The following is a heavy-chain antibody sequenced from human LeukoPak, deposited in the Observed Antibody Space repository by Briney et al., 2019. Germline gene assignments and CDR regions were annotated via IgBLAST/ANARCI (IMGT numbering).Heavy chain of an antibody. J-gene: IGHJ4*02. V-gene: IGHV3-64*01. CDR1: GFTFSSYA. D-gene: IGHD5-12*01. Sequence: GGSLRLSCAASGFTFSSYAMHWVRQAPGKGLEYVSAISSNGGSTYYANSVKGRFTISRDNSKNTLYLQMGNLRAEDMAVYYCARELVATIFDYWGQGTLVTVSS. CDR2: ISSNGGST. CDR3: ARELVATIFDY.